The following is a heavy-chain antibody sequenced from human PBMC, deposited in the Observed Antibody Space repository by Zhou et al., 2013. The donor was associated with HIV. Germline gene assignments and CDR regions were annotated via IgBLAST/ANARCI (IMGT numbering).Heavy chain of an antibody. J-gene: IGHJ3*02. D-gene: IGHD6-19*01. CDR3: ARDNFVGVAVAGPDSFDI. Sequence: QVQLVQSGTEVKKPGASVKVSCKASGYTFTKYGISWVRQPPGQGLEWMGWISAYKGNTNYAQNLKDRVTMTTDTSTSTAYMELRSLRSDDTAVYYCARDNFVGVAVAGPDSFDIWGQGTMVTVSS. V-gene: IGHV1-18*01. CDR2: ISAYKGNT. CDR1: GYTFTKYG.